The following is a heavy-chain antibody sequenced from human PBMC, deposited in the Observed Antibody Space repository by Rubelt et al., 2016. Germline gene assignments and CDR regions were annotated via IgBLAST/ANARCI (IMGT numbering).Heavy chain of an antibody. J-gene: IGHJ4*02. V-gene: IGHV3-48*04. CDR3: ASNSRGSYLYDYVDY. CDR2: ISSGRNTI. Sequence: VHLVESGGGVVQPGRSLRLSCAASGFTFSSCSMNWVRQAPGKGLEWVSYISSGRNTIYYADSVKGRFTISRDNAKNSLYLQMNSLRAEDTAVYYCASNSRGSYLYDYVDYWGQGTLGTVSS. CDR1: GFTFSSCS. D-gene: IGHD3-16*02.